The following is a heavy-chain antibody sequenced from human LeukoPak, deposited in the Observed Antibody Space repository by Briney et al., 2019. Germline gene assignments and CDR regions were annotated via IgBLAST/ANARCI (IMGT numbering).Heavy chain of an antibody. Sequence: PGGSLRLSCAASGFTFSDHYMGWIRQAPGKGLEWVSYISSSGSTIYYADSVKGRFTISRDNAKNSLYLQMNSLTAEDTAVYYCARDRFLRYCSSTSCDYLSYWGQGTLVTVSS. CDR2: ISSSGSTI. V-gene: IGHV3-11*04. CDR3: ARDRFLRYCSSTSCDYLSY. D-gene: IGHD2-2*01. CDR1: GFTFSDHY. J-gene: IGHJ4*02.